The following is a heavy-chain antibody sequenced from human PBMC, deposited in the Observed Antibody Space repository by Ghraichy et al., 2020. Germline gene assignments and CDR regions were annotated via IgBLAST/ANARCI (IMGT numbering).Heavy chain of an antibody. J-gene: IGHJ1*01. CDR3: AKGPIGQYSGSYRYFQH. CDR1: GFTFSSYA. CDR2: ISGSGGST. D-gene: IGHD1-26*01. Sequence: LSLTCAASGFTFSSYAMSWVRQAPGKGLEWVSAISGSGGSTYYADSVKGRFTISRDNSKNPLYLQMNSLRAEDTAVYYCAKGPIGQYSGSYRYFQHWGQGTLVTVSS. V-gene: IGHV3-23*01.